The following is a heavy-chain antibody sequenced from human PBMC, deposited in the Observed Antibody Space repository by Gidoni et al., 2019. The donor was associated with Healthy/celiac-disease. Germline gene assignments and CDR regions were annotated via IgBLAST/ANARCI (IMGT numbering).Heavy chain of an antibody. D-gene: IGHD3-3*02. CDR1: GFTFDVYA. J-gene: IGHJ4*02. V-gene: IGHV3-9*01. CDR2: ISWNSGSI. CDR3: AKDIFGVVIMVDY. Sequence: EVQLVESGGGLVQPGRSLLRSCAASGFTFDVYARHWVRQAPGKGLEWVSGISWNSGSIGYADSVKGRFTISRDNAKNSLYLQMNSLRAEDTALYYCAKDIFGVVIMVDYWGQGTLVTVSS.